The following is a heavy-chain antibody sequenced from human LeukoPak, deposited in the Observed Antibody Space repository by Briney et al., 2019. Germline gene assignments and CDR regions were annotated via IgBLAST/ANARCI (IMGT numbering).Heavy chain of an antibody. J-gene: IGHJ3*02. CDR3: ARSLGVGATTGSDAFDI. CDR2: INPNSGGT. V-gene: IGHV1-2*02. CDR1: GYTFTGYY. D-gene: IGHD1-26*01. Sequence: ASVKVSCKASGYTFTGYYMHWVRQAPGQGLEWMGWINPNSGGTSYAQKFQGRVTMTRDMSTSTVYMELSSLRSEDTAVYYCARSLGVGATTGSDAFDIWGQGTMVTVSS.